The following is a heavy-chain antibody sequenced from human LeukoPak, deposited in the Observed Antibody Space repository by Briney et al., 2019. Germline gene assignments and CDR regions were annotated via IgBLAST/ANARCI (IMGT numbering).Heavy chain of an antibody. V-gene: IGHV4-59*08. D-gene: IGHD5-18*01. CDR2: IYYSGST. J-gene: IGHJ6*03. Sequence: SETLSLTCTVSGGSISSYYWSWIRQPPGKGLEWIGYIYYSGSTNYNPSLKSRVTMSVDTSKNQFSLKLSSVTAADTAVYYCARPGYSYATPHYYYMDVWGKGTTVTVSS. CDR3: ARPGYSYATPHYYYMDV. CDR1: GGSISSYY.